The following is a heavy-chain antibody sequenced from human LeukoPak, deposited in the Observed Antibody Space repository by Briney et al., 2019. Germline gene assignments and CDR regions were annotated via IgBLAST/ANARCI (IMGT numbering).Heavy chain of an antibody. V-gene: IGHV3-66*01. CDR2: IYSGGNT. CDR1: GFTVSSKY. D-gene: IGHD6-19*01. Sequence: HSGGSLRLSCAASGFTVSSKYMSWVRQAPGKGLEWVSVIYSGGNTYYADSVKGRFTISRDNSKNTVTPQMSSLRAEDTAVYYCASGIEVGPIYIDYWGQGTLVTVSS. J-gene: IGHJ4*02. CDR3: ASGIEVGPIYIDY.